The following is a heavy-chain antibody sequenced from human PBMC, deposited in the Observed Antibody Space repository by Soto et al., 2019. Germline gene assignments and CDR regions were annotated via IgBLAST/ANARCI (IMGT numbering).Heavy chain of an antibody. CDR3: AKGTKYCSSGVCSVFDY. D-gene: IGHD2-8*01. CDR2: INWNSGNI. CDR1: GFSFDEYA. J-gene: IGHJ4*02. Sequence: EVQVAESGGGSVQPGRSLRLSCEASGFSFDEYAMHWVRQVPGKGLEWVSSINWNSGNIGYAESVRGRFTISRDNAKNSLYLQMNSLRPEDTAFYYCAKGTKYCSSGVCSVFDYWGQGTLVTVSS. V-gene: IGHV3-9*01.